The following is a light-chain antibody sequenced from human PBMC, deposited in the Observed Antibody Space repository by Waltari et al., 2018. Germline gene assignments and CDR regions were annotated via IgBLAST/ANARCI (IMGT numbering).Light chain of an antibody. Sequence: AIRITQSPSSLSASTGDRVTITCRASQSIGSYLAWYQQTPGKAPKLLIHSASTLQRGVPSRFSGSGSGTDFTLTINYLQSEDFATYYCQQYYSYSWAFGLGTKVEMK. V-gene: IGKV1-8*01. CDR2: SAS. J-gene: IGKJ1*01. CDR3: QQYYSYSWA. CDR1: QSIGSY.